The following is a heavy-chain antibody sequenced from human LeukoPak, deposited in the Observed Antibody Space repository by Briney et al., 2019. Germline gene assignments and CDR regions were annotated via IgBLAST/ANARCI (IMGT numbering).Heavy chain of an antibody. D-gene: IGHD3-10*01. V-gene: IGHV4-61*02. CDR1: GGSISSGSYY. J-gene: IGHJ3*02. CDR2: INTSGST. Sequence: KPSQTLSLTCTVSGGSISSGSYYWSWIRQPAGKGLEWIGRINTSGSTNYNPSLKSRVTISVDTSKNQFSLKLSSVTAADTAVYYCARYNPYRGGAFDIWGQGTMVTVSS. CDR3: ARYNPYRGGAFDI.